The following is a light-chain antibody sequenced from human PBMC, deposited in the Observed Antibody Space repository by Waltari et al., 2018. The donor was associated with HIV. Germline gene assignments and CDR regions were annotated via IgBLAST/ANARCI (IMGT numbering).Light chain of an antibody. CDR3: QQYNIYPYT. CDR1: QTISDW. J-gene: IGKJ1*01. CDR2: KAS. V-gene: IGKV1-5*03. Sequence: DIQLTQSPSTLSASVGDRVTITSRASQTISDWLAWYQQKPGSAPNLLIYKASDLETGVPSRFSGSGSGTEFTLTISGLQPGDSANYFCQQYNIYPYTFGQGTKVEIK.